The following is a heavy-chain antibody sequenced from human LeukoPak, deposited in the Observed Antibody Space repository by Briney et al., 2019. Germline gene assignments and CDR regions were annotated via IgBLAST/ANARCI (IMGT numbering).Heavy chain of an antibody. J-gene: IGHJ4*02. V-gene: IGHV4-30-2*01. CDR3: ARGIQLRGGGWYLDY. CDR1: GGSISSGGYS. D-gene: IGHD5-18*01. CDR2: IYHSGST. Sequence: PSETLSLTCAVSGGSISSGGYSWGWIRQPPGKGLEWIGYIYHSGSTYYNPSLKSRVTISVDRSRNQFSLKLNSVTAADTAVYYWARGIQLRGGGWYLDYWGQGTLVTVSS.